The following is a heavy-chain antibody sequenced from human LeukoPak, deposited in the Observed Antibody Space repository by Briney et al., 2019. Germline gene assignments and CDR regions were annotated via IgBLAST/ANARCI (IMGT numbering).Heavy chain of an antibody. CDR2: MNPNSGNT. D-gene: IGHD6-13*01. Sequence: ASVKVSCKASGHTFTSYDINWVRQATGQGLEWMGWMNPNSGNTGYAQKFQGRVTMTRNTSISTAYMELSSLRSEDTAVYYCARGLFYQQPTQFDYWGQGTLVTVSS. CDR3: ARGLFYQQPTQFDY. J-gene: IGHJ4*02. CDR1: GHTFTSYD. V-gene: IGHV1-8*01.